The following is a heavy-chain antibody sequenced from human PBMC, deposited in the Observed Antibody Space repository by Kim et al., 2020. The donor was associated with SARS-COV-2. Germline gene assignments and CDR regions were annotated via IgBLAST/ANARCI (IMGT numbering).Heavy chain of an antibody. V-gene: IGHV1-2*04. J-gene: IGHJ4*02. CDR3: ARASRSRTMITFGGVTAPSFDY. Sequence: ASVKVSCKASGYTFTGYYMHWVRQAPGQGLEWMGWINPNSGGTNYAQKFQGWVTMTRDTSISTAYMELSRLRSDDTAVYYCARASRSRTMITFGGVTAPSFDYWGQGTLVTVSS. D-gene: IGHD3-16*01. CDR1: GYTFTGYY. CDR2: INPNSGGT.